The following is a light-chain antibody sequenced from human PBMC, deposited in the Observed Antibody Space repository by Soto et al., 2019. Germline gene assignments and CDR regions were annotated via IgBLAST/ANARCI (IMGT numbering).Light chain of an antibody. CDR1: QSVLYSSNNKNY. CDR2: WAS. J-gene: IGKJ2*01. Sequence: DIVMTQSPDSLAVSLGERATINCKSSQSVLYSSNNKNYLAWFQQKPGQPPKLLIYWASTRESGVPDRFSGSGSGTDFTLTISSLQAEDVAVYYCQQYYSPPNNFGQGTQL. V-gene: IGKV4-1*01. CDR3: QQYYSPPNN.